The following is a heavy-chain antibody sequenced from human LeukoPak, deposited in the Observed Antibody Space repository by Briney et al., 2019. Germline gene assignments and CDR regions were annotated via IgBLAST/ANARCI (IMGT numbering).Heavy chain of an antibody. J-gene: IGHJ4*02. D-gene: IGHD4-17*01. V-gene: IGHV3-30*04. CDR2: ISYDGSNK. CDR1: GFAFGTYP. CDR3: ASRHYDFGYY. Sequence: PGRSLRLSCAASGFAFGTYPVHWVRQAPGKGLEWVAVISYDGSNKYYADSVKGRFTISRDNSKNTLYLQMNSLRAEDTAIYYCASRHYDFGYYWGQGTLVTVSS.